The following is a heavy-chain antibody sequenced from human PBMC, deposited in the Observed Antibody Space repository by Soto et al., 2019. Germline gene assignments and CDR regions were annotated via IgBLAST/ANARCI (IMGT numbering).Heavy chain of an antibody. D-gene: IGHD3-3*01. Sequence: QVQLQESGPGLVKPSQTLSLTCTVSGGSISSGDYYWSWIRQPPGKVLEWIGYIYYSGSTYYNPSLKSRVTISVDTSKNQFSLKLSSVTAADTAVYYCARGEGYDFWSGWFDPWGQGTLVTVSS. V-gene: IGHV4-30-4*01. CDR2: IYYSGST. J-gene: IGHJ5*02. CDR3: ARGEGYDFWSGWFDP. CDR1: GGSISSGDYY.